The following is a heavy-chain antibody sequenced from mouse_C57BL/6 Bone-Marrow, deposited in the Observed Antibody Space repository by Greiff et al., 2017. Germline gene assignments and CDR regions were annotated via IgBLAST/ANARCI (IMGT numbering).Heavy chain of an antibody. D-gene: IGHD1-1*01. CDR3: ARDAATVVAFDV. V-gene: IGHV7-1*01. Sequence: EVNLVESGGGLVQSGRSLRLSCATSGFTFSDFYMEWVRQAPGKGLEWIAASRNKANDYTTEYSASVKGRFIVSRDTSQSILYLQMNALRAEDTAIYYCARDAATVVAFDVWGTGTTVTVSS. CDR1: GFTFSDFY. CDR2: SRNKANDYTT. J-gene: IGHJ1*03.